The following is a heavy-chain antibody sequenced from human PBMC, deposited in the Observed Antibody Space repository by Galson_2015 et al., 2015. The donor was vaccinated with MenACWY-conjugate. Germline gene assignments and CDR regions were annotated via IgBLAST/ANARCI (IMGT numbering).Heavy chain of an antibody. CDR1: GFTFSSYG. Sequence: SLRLSCAASGFTFSSYGMHWVRQAPGKGLEWVAFIRYDGSNKYYADSVKGRFTISRDNSKNTLYLQMNSLRAEDTAVYYCAKDSPVRAVAGTRFDYWGQGTLVTVSS. CDR2: IRYDGSNK. CDR3: AKDSPVRAVAGTRFDY. D-gene: IGHD6-19*01. J-gene: IGHJ4*02. V-gene: IGHV3-30*02.